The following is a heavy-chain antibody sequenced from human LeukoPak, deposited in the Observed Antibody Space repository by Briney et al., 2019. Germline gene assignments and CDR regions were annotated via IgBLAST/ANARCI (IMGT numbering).Heavy chain of an antibody. CDR3: AKDLLAVYGSGSKVSSRPRGYFDY. J-gene: IGHJ4*02. CDR2: ISGSGGST. Sequence: GGSLRLSCAASGFTFSSYGMSWVRQAPGKGLEWVSAISGSGGSTYYADSVKGRFTISRDNSKNTLYLQMNSLRAEDTAVYYCAKDLLAVYGSGSKVSSRPRGYFDYWGQGTLVTVSS. V-gene: IGHV3-23*01. CDR1: GFTFSSYG. D-gene: IGHD3-10*01.